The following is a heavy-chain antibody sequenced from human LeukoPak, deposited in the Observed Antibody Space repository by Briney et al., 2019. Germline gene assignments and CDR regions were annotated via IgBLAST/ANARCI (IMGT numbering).Heavy chain of an antibody. Sequence: ASVKVSCKASGYTFTSYGISWVRQAPGQGLEWMGWISAYNGNTTYAQKVQGRVTMTTDTSTSTAYMELRSLRSDDTAVYYCARARRLRVLEWTPDFDYWGQGTLVTVSS. J-gene: IGHJ4*02. D-gene: IGHD3-3*01. CDR1: GYTFTSYG. CDR2: ISAYNGNT. CDR3: ARARRLRVLEWTPDFDY. V-gene: IGHV1-18*01.